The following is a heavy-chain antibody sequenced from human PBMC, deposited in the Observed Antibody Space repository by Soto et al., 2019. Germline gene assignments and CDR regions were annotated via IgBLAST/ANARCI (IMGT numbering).Heavy chain of an antibody. V-gene: IGHV4-59*08. CDR3: SRLIYTNAWYSLDY. Sequence: PSETLSLTCTFSGGSISSYYWSLIRQSPGKGLEWIGYIYYSGSTNYNPSLKSRVTISVDTSKNQFSLKLSSATAADTAVYYCSRLIYTNAWYSLDYWGQGILVTVSS. CDR2: IYYSGST. J-gene: IGHJ4*02. D-gene: IGHD6-19*01. CDR1: GGSISSYY.